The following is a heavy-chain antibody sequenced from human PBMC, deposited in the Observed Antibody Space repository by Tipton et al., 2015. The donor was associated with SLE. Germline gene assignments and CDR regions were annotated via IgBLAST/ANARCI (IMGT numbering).Heavy chain of an antibody. D-gene: IGHD6-13*01. V-gene: IGHV4-34*01. CDR2: INQSGSP. CDR3: ARRRGSSWYEDYFDY. Sequence: GLVKPSEALSLTCAVYGGSFSGYYWNWIRQSPGKGLEWIGEINQSGSPSYNPSLESRVTILVDTSKNQFSLKLNSVTAADTAVYYCARRRGSSWYEDYFDYGGQGTLVTVSS. J-gene: IGHJ4*02. CDR1: GGSFSGYY.